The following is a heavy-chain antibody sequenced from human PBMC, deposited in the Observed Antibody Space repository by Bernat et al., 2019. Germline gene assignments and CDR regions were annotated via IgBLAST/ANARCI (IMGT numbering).Heavy chain of an antibody. CDR2: ISSSRSAM. D-gene: IGHD4-11*01. CDR1: GFTFSDYS. Sequence: EVQLVESGGGLVQPGGSLRLSCAASGFTFSDYSMNWVRQAPGKGLEWVSYISSSRSAMYYADSVKGRFTISRDNAKNSLYLHMNSLRDEDTAVYYCARIRGASNYDGWGQGTLVTVSS. J-gene: IGHJ4*02. CDR3: ARIRGASNYDG. V-gene: IGHV3-48*02.